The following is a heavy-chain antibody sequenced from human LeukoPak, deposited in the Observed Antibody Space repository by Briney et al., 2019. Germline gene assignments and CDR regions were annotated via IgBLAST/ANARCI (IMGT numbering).Heavy chain of an antibody. CDR2: IIPIFGTA. V-gene: IGHV1-69*06. CDR1: GYTFTSYY. CDR3: ARVVGSSSPTPAYMDV. D-gene: IGHD6-13*01. J-gene: IGHJ6*03. Sequence: SVKVSCKASGYTFTSYYMHWVRQAPGQGLEWMGGIIPIFGTANYAQKFQGRVTITADKSTSTAYMELSSLRSEDTAVYYCARVVGSSSPTPAYMDVWGKGTTVTVSS.